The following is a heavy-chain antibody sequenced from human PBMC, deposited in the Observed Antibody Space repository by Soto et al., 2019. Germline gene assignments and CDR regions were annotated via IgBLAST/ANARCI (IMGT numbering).Heavy chain of an antibody. CDR2: IIPIFGTA. V-gene: IGHV1-69*06. J-gene: IGHJ4*02. CDR1: GGTFSSYA. D-gene: IGHD3-22*01. Sequence: QVQLVQSGAEVKKPGSSVKVSCKASGGTFSSYAISWVRQAPGQGLEWMGGIIPIFGTANYAQKFQGRVTIPADKSTSTAYMELSSLRSEDTAVYYCERLQYYYDSSGYPYYFDYWGQGTLVPVSS. CDR3: ERLQYYYDSSGYPYYFDY.